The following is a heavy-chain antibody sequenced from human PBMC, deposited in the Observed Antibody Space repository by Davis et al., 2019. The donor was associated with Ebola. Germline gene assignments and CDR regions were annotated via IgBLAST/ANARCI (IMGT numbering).Heavy chain of an antibody. D-gene: IGHD2-2*02. V-gene: IGHV4-39*01. J-gene: IGHJ6*02. CDR3: ARLTYCSSTSCYTFDASYGMDV. CDR2: IYYSGST. CDR1: GGSISSGGYY. Sequence: PSETLSLTCTVSGGSISSGGYYWGWIRQPPGKGLEWIGSIYYSGSTYYNPSLKSRVTISVDTSKNQFSLKLSSVTAADTAVYYCARLTYCSSTSCYTFDASYGMDVWGQGTTVTVSS.